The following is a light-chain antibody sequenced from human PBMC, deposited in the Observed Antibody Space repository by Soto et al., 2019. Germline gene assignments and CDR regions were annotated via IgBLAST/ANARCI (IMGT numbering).Light chain of an antibody. J-gene: IGLJ1*01. V-gene: IGLV2-23*02. CDR3: CSFTSSNTHV. CDR1: SSDFGNYNL. Sequence: QSVLTQPASVSGSPGQSITISCTGTSSDFGNYNLVSWYQHHPGKVPKLILFEVNKRPSGVSGRFSGSKSGNTASLTISGLQAEDEADYYCCSFTSSNTHVFGTGTKLT. CDR2: EVN.